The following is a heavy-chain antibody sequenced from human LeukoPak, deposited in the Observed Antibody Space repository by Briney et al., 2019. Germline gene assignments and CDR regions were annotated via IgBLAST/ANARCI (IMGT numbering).Heavy chain of an antibody. Sequence: PGGSLRLSCAASGFTFSTYWMHWVRQAPGKGLVWVSRIKGDGSSTSYADSVKGRFTISRDNAKNTLYLQMNSLRAEDTAVYYCARGFTTVTTNTLLDIPGQGTMVTVSS. CDR1: GFTFSTYW. D-gene: IGHD4-17*01. CDR3: ARGFTTVTTNTLLDI. CDR2: IKGDGSST. J-gene: IGHJ3*02. V-gene: IGHV3-74*01.